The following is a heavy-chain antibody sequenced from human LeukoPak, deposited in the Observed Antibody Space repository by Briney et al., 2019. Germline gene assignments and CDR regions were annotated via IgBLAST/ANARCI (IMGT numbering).Heavy chain of an antibody. Sequence: SETLSLTCTVSGVSISSYYWSWIRQPPGKGLEWIGYIYYSGSTNYNPSLKSRVTISVDTSKNQFSLKLSSVTAADTAVYYCARMGGWEQDYWGQGTLVTVSS. CDR1: GVSISSYY. D-gene: IGHD6-19*01. CDR3: ARMGGWEQDY. V-gene: IGHV4-59*08. J-gene: IGHJ4*02. CDR2: IYYSGST.